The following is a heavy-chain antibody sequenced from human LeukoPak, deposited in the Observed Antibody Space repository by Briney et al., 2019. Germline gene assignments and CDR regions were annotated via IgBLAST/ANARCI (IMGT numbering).Heavy chain of an antibody. V-gene: IGHV3-30*18. J-gene: IGHJ4*02. Sequence: GGSLRLSCAASGFTFSNYGMHWVRQAPGKGLEWVAVISYDGSNKYYADSVKGRFTISRDNSKNTLYLQMNSLRAEDTAVYYCAKGPPYSSAQYIDYWGQGTLVTVPS. D-gene: IGHD6-25*01. CDR3: AKGPPYSSAQYIDY. CDR1: GFTFSNYG. CDR2: ISYDGSNK.